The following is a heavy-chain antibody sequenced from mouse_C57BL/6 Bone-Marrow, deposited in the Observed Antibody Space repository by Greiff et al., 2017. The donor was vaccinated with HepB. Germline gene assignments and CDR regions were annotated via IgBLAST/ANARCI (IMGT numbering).Heavy chain of an antibody. Sequence: VQLKESGAELVRPGASVKLSCTASGFNIKDDYMHWVKQRPEQGLEWIGWIDPENGDTEYASKFKGKATITADTSSNTAYLQLSSLTSEDTAVYFCTTPVVAPYWYFDVWGTGTTVTVSS. CDR1: GFNIKDDY. J-gene: IGHJ1*03. CDR3: TTPVVAPYWYFDV. D-gene: IGHD1-1*01. CDR2: IDPENGDT. V-gene: IGHV14-4*01.